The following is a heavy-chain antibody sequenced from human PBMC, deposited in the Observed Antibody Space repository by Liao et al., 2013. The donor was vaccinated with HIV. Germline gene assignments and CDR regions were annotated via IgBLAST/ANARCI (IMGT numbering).Heavy chain of an antibody. Sequence: QVELLQWGAGLLKPSETLSLTCGVYSGSLSGYYWSWIRQSPGKGLEWIGEVNDSGSINYNPSLKSRVTISIETSKSRFSLQLTSVTAADTAMYYCARGGALDVWGRGTTVIVS. CDR2: VNDSGSI. CDR1: SGSLSGYY. CDR3: ARGGALDV. J-gene: IGHJ3*01. V-gene: IGHV4-34*01.